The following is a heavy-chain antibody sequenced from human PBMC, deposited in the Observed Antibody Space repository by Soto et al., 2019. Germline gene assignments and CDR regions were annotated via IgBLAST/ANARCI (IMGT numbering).Heavy chain of an antibody. CDR1: GYTFTSYG. D-gene: IGHD6-19*01. V-gene: IGHV1-18*01. CDR3: ARDPLSQWLPPSETAFDI. J-gene: IGHJ3*02. Sequence: GASVKVSCKASGYTFTSYGISWVRQAPGRGLEWMGWISAYNGNTNYAQKLQGRVTMTTDTSTSTAYMELRSLRSDDTAVYYCARDPLSQWLPPSETAFDIWGQGTMVTVSS. CDR2: ISAYNGNT.